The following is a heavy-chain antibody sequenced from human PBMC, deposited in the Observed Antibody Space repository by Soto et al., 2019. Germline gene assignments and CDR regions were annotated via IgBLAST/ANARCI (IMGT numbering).Heavy chain of an antibody. Sequence: GGSLRLSCAASGFTLSDYYMSWFRQAPGKGLEWVANIKQDGSERYYVDSVKGRFTISRDNAKNSLYLQMNSLRAEDTAVYYCARDLRGDCFDYWGQGTLVTVSS. CDR2: IKQDGSER. CDR3: ARDLRGDCFDY. CDR1: GFTLSDYY. J-gene: IGHJ4*02. V-gene: IGHV3-7*01. D-gene: IGHD3-10*01.